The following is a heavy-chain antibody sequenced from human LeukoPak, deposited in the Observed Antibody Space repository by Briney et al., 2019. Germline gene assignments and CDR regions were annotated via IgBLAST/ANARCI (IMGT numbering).Heavy chain of an antibody. CDR2: IKQDGSEK. V-gene: IGHV3-7*01. D-gene: IGHD3-10*01. Sequence: PGGSLRLSCAASGFTFSYYYMNWVRQAPGKGLEWVANIKQDGSEKYYVDSVKGRFTISRDNAKNSLYLQMNSLRAEDTAVYYCARKYYYGSGSLNWFDPWGQGTLVTVSS. CDR3: ARKYYYGSGSLNWFDP. J-gene: IGHJ5*02. CDR1: GFTFSYYY.